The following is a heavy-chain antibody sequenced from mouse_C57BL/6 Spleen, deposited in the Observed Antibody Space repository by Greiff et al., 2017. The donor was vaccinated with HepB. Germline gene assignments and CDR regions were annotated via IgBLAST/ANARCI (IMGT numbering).Heavy chain of an antibody. Sequence: EVKVVESGGGLVKPGGSLKLSCAASGFTFSSYAMSWVRQTPEKRLEWVATISDGGSYTYYPDNVKGRFTISRDNAKNNLYLQMSHLKSEDTAMYYCARAYYEGRNYFDYWGQGTTLTVSS. V-gene: IGHV5-4*03. CDR3: ARAYYEGRNYFDY. J-gene: IGHJ2*01. D-gene: IGHD2-10*01. CDR1: GFTFSSYA. CDR2: ISDGGSYT.